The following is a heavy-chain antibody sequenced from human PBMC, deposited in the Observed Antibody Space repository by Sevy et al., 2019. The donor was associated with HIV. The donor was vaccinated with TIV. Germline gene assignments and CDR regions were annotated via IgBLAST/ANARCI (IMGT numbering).Heavy chain of an antibody. CDR1: GFTFSDYY. Sequence: GGSLRLSCAASGFTFSDYYMSWIRQAPGKGLEWVAYIRSSSSYTNYADSVKGRFTISRDNAKNSLYLQMNSLRAEDTAVYYCAKNSLVGATRSTYFDYWGQGTLVTVSS. CDR3: AKNSLVGATRSTYFDY. V-gene: IGHV3-11*06. CDR2: IRSSSSYT. J-gene: IGHJ4*02. D-gene: IGHD1-26*01.